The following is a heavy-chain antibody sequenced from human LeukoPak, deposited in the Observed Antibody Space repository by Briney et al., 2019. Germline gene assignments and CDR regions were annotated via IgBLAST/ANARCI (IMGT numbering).Heavy chain of an antibody. Sequence: ARGSLRLSCAASGFTFSSYAMHWVRQAPGKGLEWVAVISYDGSNKYYADSVKGRFTISRDNSKNTLYLQMNSLRAEDTAVYYCAREGGTHFDYWGQGTLVTVSS. CDR2: ISYDGSNK. J-gene: IGHJ4*02. V-gene: IGHV3-30*04. CDR1: GFTFSSYA. CDR3: AREGGTHFDY. D-gene: IGHD1-26*01.